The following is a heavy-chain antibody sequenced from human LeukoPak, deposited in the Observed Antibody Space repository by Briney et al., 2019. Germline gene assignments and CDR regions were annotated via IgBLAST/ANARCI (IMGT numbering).Heavy chain of an antibody. V-gene: IGHV3-74*01. J-gene: IGHJ5*02. D-gene: IGHD3-22*01. CDR1: GFTFSTYW. CDR2: INPDGSNT. Sequence: GGSLRLSCAASGFTFSTYWMHWVRLAPGKGLVWVSRINPDGSNTNYVDSVKGRFTISRDNSKNSLYLQMNSLRAEDTAIYYCARKTYYYDTSPAGWFDTWGQGTLGTVSS. CDR3: ARKTYYYDTSPAGWFDT.